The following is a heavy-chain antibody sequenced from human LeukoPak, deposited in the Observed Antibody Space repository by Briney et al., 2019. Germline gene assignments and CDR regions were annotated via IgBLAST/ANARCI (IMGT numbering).Heavy chain of an antibody. CDR2: INPNSGDT. CDR3: ARSIAVAGRGGIDY. D-gene: IGHD6-19*01. V-gene: IGHV1-2*02. Sequence: GASVKVSCKASGYTFTGYYMHWVRQAPGQGLECMGWINPNSGDTNYAQKLQGRVTMTTDTSTSTAYMELRSLRSDDTAVYYCARSIAVAGRGGIDYWGQGTLVTVSS. J-gene: IGHJ4*02. CDR1: GYTFTGYY.